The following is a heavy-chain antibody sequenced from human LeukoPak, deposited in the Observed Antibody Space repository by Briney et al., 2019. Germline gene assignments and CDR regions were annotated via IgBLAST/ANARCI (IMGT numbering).Heavy chain of an antibody. J-gene: IGHJ4*02. CDR2: IYYSGST. CDR1: GFTFSSYA. D-gene: IGHD3-22*01. V-gene: IGHV4-39*07. CDR3: AREQNYYDSSGYFYYFDY. Sequence: GSLRLSCAASGFTFSSYAMSWVRQPPGKGLEWIGSIYYSGSTYYNPSLKSRVTISVDTSKNQFSLKLSSVTAADTAVYYCAREQNYYDSSGYFYYFDYWGQGTLVTVSS.